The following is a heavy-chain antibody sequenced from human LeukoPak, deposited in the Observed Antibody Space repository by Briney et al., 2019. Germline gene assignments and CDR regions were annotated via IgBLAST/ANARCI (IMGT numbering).Heavy chain of an antibody. D-gene: IGHD6-19*01. CDR1: GFTFSSYA. CDR3: AKGGDSGWYFPYFDY. Sequence: PGGSLRLSCAASGFTFSSYAMSWVRQAPGKGLEWVSAISGSGGSTYYADSVKGRFTISRDNSKNTLYLQMNSLRAEDTAVYYCAKGGDSGWYFPYFDYWGQGTLVTVSS. CDR2: ISGSGGST. V-gene: IGHV3-23*01. J-gene: IGHJ4*02.